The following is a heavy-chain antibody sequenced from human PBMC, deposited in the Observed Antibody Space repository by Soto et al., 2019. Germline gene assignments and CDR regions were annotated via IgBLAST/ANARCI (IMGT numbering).Heavy chain of an antibody. CDR3: AKSITISGVVITNPFDY. CDR2: ISGSGGST. Sequence: EVQLLESGGGLVQPGGSLRLSCAASGFTFSSYAMSWVRQAPGKGLEWVSAISGSGGSTYYADSVKGRFTISRDNSKNTLYLQMNSLRAEDTAVYYCAKSITISGVVITNPFDYWGQGTLVTVSS. V-gene: IGHV3-23*01. CDR1: GFTFSSYA. J-gene: IGHJ4*02. D-gene: IGHD3-3*01.